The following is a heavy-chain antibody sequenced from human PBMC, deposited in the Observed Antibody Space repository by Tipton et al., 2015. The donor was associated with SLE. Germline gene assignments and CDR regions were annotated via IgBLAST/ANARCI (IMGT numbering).Heavy chain of an antibody. V-gene: IGHV4-4*07. CDR1: GDAITNSY. CDR2: MYFSGVT. D-gene: IGHD6-13*01. J-gene: IGHJ5*02. CDR3: ARDMDALPSSSWSGIAH. Sequence: LRLSCTVSGDAITNSYWSWIRQPVGKGLEWIGRMYFSGVTDYNPSLQSRLTMSIDTSRNQFSLKLNSVTAADTAVYYCARDMDALPSSSWSGIAHWGQGILVTVSS.